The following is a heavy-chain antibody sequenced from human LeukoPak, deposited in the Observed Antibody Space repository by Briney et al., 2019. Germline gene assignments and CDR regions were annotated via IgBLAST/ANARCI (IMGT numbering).Heavy chain of an antibody. CDR3: AREKGPFDY. J-gene: IGHJ4*02. CDR1: GFTFSDYY. Sequence: GGSLRLSCAASGFTFSDYYMTWIRHTPGKGLEWVSSINWHGGDTGYADSVKGRFTISRDNAKNSLYLQMNSLRAEDTAVYYCAREKGPFDYWGQGTLVTVSS. V-gene: IGHV3-20*04. CDR2: INWHGGDT.